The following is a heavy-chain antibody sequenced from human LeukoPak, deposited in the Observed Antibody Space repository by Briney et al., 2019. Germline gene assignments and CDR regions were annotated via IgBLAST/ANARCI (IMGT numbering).Heavy chain of an antibody. CDR1: GFTFSRYG. V-gene: IGHV3-30*02. J-gene: IGHJ4*02. CDR2: IRYDESTK. D-gene: IGHD4-17*01. CDR3: ARDPGYGDSY. Sequence: GGSLRLSCAASGFTFSRYGMHWVRQAPGKGLEWVAFIRYDESTKYYADSVKGRFTVSRDNSKNTLYLQMNSLRAEDTAVYYCARDPGYGDSYWGQGTLVTVSS.